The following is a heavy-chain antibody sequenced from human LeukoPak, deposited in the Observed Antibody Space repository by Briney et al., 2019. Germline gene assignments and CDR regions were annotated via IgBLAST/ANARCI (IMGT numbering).Heavy chain of an antibody. Sequence: PGGSLRLSCAAPGFTFSTYAMHWDRQAAGKGLEYLSAISSSGASRYYANSVKGRFTISRDNSKNTLYLQMGSLRAEDMAVYYCARDQSMTTVTTCDYWGQGTLVTVSS. CDR2: ISSSGASR. CDR1: GFTFSTYA. J-gene: IGHJ4*02. D-gene: IGHD4-17*01. CDR3: ARDQSMTTVTTCDY. V-gene: IGHV3-64*01.